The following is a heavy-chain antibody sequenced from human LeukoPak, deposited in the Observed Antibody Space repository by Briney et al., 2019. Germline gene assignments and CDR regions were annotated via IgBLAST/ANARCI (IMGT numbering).Heavy chain of an antibody. V-gene: IGHV4-31*03. CDR1: GGSISSGGYY. CDR2: IYYSGST. CDR3: ARARIVGATFGY. Sequence: SQTLSLTCTVSGGSISSGGYYWSWIRQHPGKGLEWIGYIYYSGSTYYNPSLKSRVTISVDTSKNQFSLKLSSVTAADTAVYYCARARIVGATFGYWGQGTLVTVSS. D-gene: IGHD1-26*01. J-gene: IGHJ4*02.